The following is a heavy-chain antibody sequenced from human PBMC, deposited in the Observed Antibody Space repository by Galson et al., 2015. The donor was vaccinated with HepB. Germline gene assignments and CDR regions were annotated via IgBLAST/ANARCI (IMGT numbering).Heavy chain of an antibody. J-gene: IGHJ6*02. V-gene: IGHV3-21*01. CDR3: ARDGRAATVTYYYYGMDV. CDR1: GFTFSSYS. D-gene: IGHD4-17*01. Sequence: SLRLSCAASGFTFSSYSMNWARQAPGKGLEWVSSISSSSSYIYYADSVKGRFTISRDNAKNSLYLQMNSLRAEDTAVYYCARDGRAATVTYYYYGMDVWGQGTTVTVSS. CDR2: ISSSSSYI.